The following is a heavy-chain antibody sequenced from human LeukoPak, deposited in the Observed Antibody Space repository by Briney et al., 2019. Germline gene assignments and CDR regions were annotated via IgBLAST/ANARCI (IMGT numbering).Heavy chain of an antibody. CDR3: AREGSFVGVDY. V-gene: IGHV4-59*01. Sequence: PSETLSLTCTVSGGSISSYYWSWIRQPPGKGLEWIGYIYYSGSTNYNPSLKSRVTISVDTSKNQFSLKLSSVTAADTAVYYCAREGSFVGVDYWGQGTLVTVSS. CDR2: IYYSGST. D-gene: IGHD3-10*01. J-gene: IGHJ4*02. CDR1: GGSISSYY.